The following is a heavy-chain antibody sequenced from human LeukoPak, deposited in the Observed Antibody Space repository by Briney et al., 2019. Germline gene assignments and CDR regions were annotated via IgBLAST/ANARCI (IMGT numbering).Heavy chain of an antibody. V-gene: IGHV3-49*04. CDR3: TGSFGELSFFDN. D-gene: IGHD3-10*01. CDR1: GFTFGDYA. CDR2: IRSKAYGGTT. J-gene: IGHJ4*02. Sequence: GGSLRLSCTASGFTFGDYAMSWVRQAPGKGLEWVGFIRSKAYGGTTEYAASVKGRFTISRDDSKSIAYLQMNSLKTEDTAVYYCTGSFGELSFFDNWGQGTLVTVSS.